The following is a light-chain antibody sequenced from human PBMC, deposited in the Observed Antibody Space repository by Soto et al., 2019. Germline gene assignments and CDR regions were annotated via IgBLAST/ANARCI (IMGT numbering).Light chain of an antibody. CDR2: DVS. J-gene: IGLJ1*01. CDR3: SSYTSSNSYV. Sequence: QSDLTQPASVSGSPGQSIAISCTGTSSDVGAYNSVSWYQQYPGKAPKLMIHDVSNRPSGVSDRFSGSKSGNTASLTISGLQAEGEADYYCSSYTSSNSYVFGSGTKVTVL. V-gene: IGLV2-14*01. CDR1: SSDVGAYNS.